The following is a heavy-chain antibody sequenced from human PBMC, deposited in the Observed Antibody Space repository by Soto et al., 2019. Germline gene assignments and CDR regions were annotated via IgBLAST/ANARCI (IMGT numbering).Heavy chain of an antibody. J-gene: IGHJ5*02. Sequence: TLSLTCAVSGVSVTNGDYYWSWMRQSPGKGLEWIGNIYYSETTNYNPSLNSRLTISIDTSRNQFSLQLTSVTAADTAIYYCARQRRGGYWFDPWGQGTLVTVS. CDR3: ARQRRGGYWFDP. V-gene: IGHV4-30-4*01. CDR2: IYYSETT. CDR1: GVSVTNGDYY.